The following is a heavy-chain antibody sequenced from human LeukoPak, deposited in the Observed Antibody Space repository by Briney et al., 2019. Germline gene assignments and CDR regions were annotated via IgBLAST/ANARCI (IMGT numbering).Heavy chain of an antibody. CDR1: GYTFTGYY. CDR2: INPNSGGT. J-gene: IGHJ5*02. V-gene: IGHV1-2*06. D-gene: IGHD6-19*01. Sequence: ASVKVSCKASGYTFTGYYMHWVRQAPGQGLEWMGRINPNSGGTNYAQKFQGRVTITRNTSISTAYMELSSLRSEDTAVYYCARGRAEFDPWGQGTLVTVSS. CDR3: ARGRAEFDP.